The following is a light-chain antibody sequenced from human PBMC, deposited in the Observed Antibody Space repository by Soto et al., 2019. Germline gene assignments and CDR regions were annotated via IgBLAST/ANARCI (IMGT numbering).Light chain of an antibody. V-gene: IGKV3-20*01. CDR3: QQCGSSPWT. Sequence: EIVLTQSPGTLSLSPGERATLSCRASQSVSSSYLAWYQQRPGQAPRLLIYGAYSRATGIPDRFSGGGSGTDFTLTISRLEPEDFAVYYCQQCGSSPWTFGQGTKVDIK. CDR2: GAY. CDR1: QSVSSSY. J-gene: IGKJ1*01.